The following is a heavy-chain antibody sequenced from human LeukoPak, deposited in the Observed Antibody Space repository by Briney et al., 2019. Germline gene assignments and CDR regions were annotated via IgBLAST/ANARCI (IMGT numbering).Heavy chain of an antibody. D-gene: IGHD3-10*01. Sequence: PGGSLRLSCAASGFTFSSYSMNWVRQAPGKGLEWVSSISSSSSYIYYADSVKGRFTISRDNAKNSLHLQMNSLRTEDTAVYYCARDFGYYYASGSHYETLYYFDSWGQGTLVTVSS. J-gene: IGHJ4*02. CDR2: ISSSSSYI. CDR1: GFTFSSYS. CDR3: ARDFGYYYASGSHYETLYYFDS. V-gene: IGHV3-21*01.